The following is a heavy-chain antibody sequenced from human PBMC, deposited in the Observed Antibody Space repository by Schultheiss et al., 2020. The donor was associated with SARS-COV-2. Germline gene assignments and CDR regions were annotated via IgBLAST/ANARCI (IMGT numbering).Heavy chain of an antibody. J-gene: IGHJ3*02. CDR1: GFTFSSYE. CDR3: ARKRWPDAFDI. CDR2: ITSGGSTI. D-gene: IGHD4-23*01. V-gene: IGHV3-48*03. Sequence: GGSLRLSCAASGFTFSSYEMNWVRQAPGKGLEWVSSITSGGSTIYYADSVKGRFTISRDNSKNTLYLQMNSLRAEDTAVYYCARKRWPDAFDIWGQGTMVTVSS.